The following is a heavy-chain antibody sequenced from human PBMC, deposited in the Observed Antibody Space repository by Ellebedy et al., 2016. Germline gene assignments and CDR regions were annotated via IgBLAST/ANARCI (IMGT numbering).Heavy chain of an antibody. J-gene: IGHJ5*02. CDR1: GGSFSGYY. CDR2: IYYSGST. D-gene: IGHD2-2*01. Sequence: SETLSLXCAVYGGSFSGYYWGWIRQPPGKGLEWIGSIYYSGSTYYNPSLKSRVTISVDTSKNQFSLKLSSVTAADTAVYYCARGPLGYCSSTSCHTGFNPWGQGTLVTVSS. CDR3: ARGPLGYCSSTSCHTGFNP. V-gene: IGHV4-34*01.